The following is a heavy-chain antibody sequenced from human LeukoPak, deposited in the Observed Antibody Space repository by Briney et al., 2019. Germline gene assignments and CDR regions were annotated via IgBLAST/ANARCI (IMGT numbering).Heavy chain of an antibody. J-gene: IGHJ5*02. D-gene: IGHD6-6*01. V-gene: IGHV4-39*07. CDR1: GGSISSSSYY. CDR3: ARSAWNSSSLEGYNWFDP. CDR2: IYYSGST. Sequence: SETLSLTCTVSGGSISSSSYYWGWIRQPPGKGLEWIGSIYYSGSTYYNPSLKSRVTISVDTSKNQFSLKLSSVTAADTAVYYCARSAWNSSSLEGYNWFDPWGQGTLVTVSS.